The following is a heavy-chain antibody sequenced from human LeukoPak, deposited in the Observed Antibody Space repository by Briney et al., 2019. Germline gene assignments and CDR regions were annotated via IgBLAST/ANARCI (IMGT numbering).Heavy chain of an antibody. V-gene: IGHV3-74*01. Sequence: GGSVRLCCAASGFTFSSYGMHWVRQAPGKGLVWVSRINSDGSSTSYADSVKGRFTISRDNAKNTLYLQMNSLRAEDTAVYYCARGNDWFDPWGQGTLVTVSS. CDR1: GFTFSSYG. J-gene: IGHJ5*02. CDR2: INSDGSST. D-gene: IGHD4-11*01. CDR3: ARGNDWFDP.